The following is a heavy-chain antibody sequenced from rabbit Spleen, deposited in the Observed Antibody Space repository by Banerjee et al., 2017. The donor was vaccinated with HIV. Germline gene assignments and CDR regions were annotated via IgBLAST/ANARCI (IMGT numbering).Heavy chain of an antibody. D-gene: IGHD1-1*01. Sequence: QSLEESGGDLVKPGASLTLTCTASGVSFSVSSYMCWVRQAPGKGLEWVACAHAGSSGNTYSATWAKGRFTISKTSSTTVTLQMTSLTAADTATYFCARDTSSSFSSYGMDLWGPGTLVTVS. J-gene: IGHJ6*01. V-gene: IGHV1S40*01. CDR2: AHAGSSGNT. CDR1: GVSFSVSSY. CDR3: ARDTSSSFSSYGMDL.